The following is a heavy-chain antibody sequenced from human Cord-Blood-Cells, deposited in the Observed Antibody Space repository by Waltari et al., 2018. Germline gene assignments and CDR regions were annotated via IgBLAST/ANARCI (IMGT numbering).Heavy chain of an antibody. V-gene: IGHV4-34*01. D-gene: IGHD3-22*01. J-gene: IGHJ5*02. Sequence: QVQLQQWGAGLLKPSETLSLTCAVYGGSFSGYYWSWIRQPPGKGREWIVEINHSGSTNYNPSLKSRVTISVDTPKNQFSLKLSSVTAADTAVYYCARRNYYDSSGSFDPWGQGTLVTVSS. CDR2: INHSGST. CDR3: ARRNYYDSSGSFDP. CDR1: GGSFSGYY.